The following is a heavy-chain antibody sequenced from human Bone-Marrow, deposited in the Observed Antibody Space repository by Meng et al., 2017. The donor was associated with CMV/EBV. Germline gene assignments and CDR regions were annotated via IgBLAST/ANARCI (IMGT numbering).Heavy chain of an antibody. CDR3: ARDAGTIAVSGIGDY. Sequence: ASVKVSCKASGYIFTKYGVNWMRQAPGQGPEWMGWISAYNGDTKYAPKVQGRVTMTTDTSTSTAYMELRGLRSDDTAVYYCARDAGTIAVSGIGDYWGQGTTVTVSS. CDR1: GYIFTKYG. V-gene: IGHV1-18*01. CDR2: ISAYNGDT. J-gene: IGHJ4*03. D-gene: IGHD6-19*01.